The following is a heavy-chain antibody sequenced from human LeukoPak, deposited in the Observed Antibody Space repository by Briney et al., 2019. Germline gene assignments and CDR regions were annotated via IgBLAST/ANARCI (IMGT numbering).Heavy chain of an antibody. CDR1: GFTFSSYG. D-gene: IGHD5-18*01. V-gene: IGHV3-30*02. CDR2: IRYDGSNK. Sequence: PGGSLRLSCAASGFTFSSYGMHWVRQAPGKGLEWVAFIRYDGSNKYYADSVKGRFTISRDNSKNTLYLQIHSLRAEDTAVYYCAKVSGYSYGYRGYYFDYWGQGTLVTVSS. J-gene: IGHJ4*02. CDR3: AKVSGYSYGYRGYYFDY.